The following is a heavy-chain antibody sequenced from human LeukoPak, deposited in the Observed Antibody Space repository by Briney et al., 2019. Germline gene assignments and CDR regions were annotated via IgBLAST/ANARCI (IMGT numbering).Heavy chain of an antibody. J-gene: IGHJ4*02. V-gene: IGHV3-30*04. D-gene: IGHD6-13*01. CDR1: GFTFSSYA. Sequence: GGSLRLSCAASGFTFSSYATHWVRQAPGKGLEWVAVISYDGSNKYYADSVKGRFTISRDNSKNTLYLQMNSLRAEDTAVYYCARDQVFGYSSSWYTTNYFDYWGQGTLVTVSS. CDR3: ARDQVFGYSSSWYTTNYFDY. CDR2: ISYDGSNK.